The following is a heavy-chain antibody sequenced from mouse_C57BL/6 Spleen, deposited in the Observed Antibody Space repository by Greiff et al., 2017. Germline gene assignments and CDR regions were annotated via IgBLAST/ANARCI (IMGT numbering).Heavy chain of an antibody. CDR3: ASSTGTKAWFAY. D-gene: IGHD4-1*02. J-gene: IGHJ3*01. CDR2: IWSGGST. Sequence: QVQLQQSGPGLVQPSQSLSITCTVSGFSLTSYGVHWVRQSPGKGLEWLGVIWSGGSTDYNAAFISRLSISKDNTKSQVFFKMNSQQADDTAIYNCASSTGTKAWFAYWGKGTLVTVSA. CDR1: GFSLTSYG. V-gene: IGHV2-2*01.